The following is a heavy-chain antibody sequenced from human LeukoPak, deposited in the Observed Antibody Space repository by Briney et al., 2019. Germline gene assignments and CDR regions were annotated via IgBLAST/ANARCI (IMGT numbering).Heavy chain of an antibody. J-gene: IGHJ5*02. CDR3: TTEFFSRTIFGVVDWFDP. CDR1: GFTFSNAW. D-gene: IGHD3-3*01. CDR2: IKSKTDGGTT. V-gene: IGHV3-15*01. Sequence: GGSLRLSCAASGFTFSNAWMSWVRQAPGKGLEWVGRIKSKTDGGTTDYAAPVKGRFTISRDDSKNTLYLQMNSLKTEDTAVYYCTTEFFSRTIFGVVDWFDPWGQGTLVTVSS.